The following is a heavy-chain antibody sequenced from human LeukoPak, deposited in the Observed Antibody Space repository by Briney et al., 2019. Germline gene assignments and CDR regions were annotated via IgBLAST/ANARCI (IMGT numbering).Heavy chain of an antibody. CDR2: INVGGTNT. CDR1: GFTFNDYF. CDR3: ATDGAGFDT. V-gene: IGHV3-11*01. J-gene: IGHJ5*02. Sequence: GGSLRLSCAASGFTFNDYFMSWIRQAPGKGLEWLSYINVGGTNTHYADSVKGRFTISKDNAKKSLYLEMNNLRAEDTAVYYCATDGAGFDTWGQGVLVTVSS.